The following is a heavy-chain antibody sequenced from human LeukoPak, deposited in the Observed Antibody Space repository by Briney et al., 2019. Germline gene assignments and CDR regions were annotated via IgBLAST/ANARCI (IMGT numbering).Heavy chain of an antibody. CDR3: TRNSRDSSTSNEFDY. CDR2: IRSKANNYAT. D-gene: IGHD6-13*01. J-gene: IGHJ4*02. Sequence: GGSLKLSCAASGFTFSGSAMHWVRQASGEGLEWVGRIRSKANNYATVYAASVKGRFTISRDDSINTAYLQMNSLKTEDTAVYYCTRNSRDSSTSNEFDYWGQGTLVTVSS. CDR1: GFTFSGSA. V-gene: IGHV3-73*01.